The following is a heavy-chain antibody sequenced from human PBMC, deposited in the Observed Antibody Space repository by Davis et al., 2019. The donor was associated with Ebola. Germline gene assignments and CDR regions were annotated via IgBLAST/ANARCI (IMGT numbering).Heavy chain of an antibody. V-gene: IGHV4-39*01. CDR1: GGSISSSSYY. Sequence: SETLSLTCTVSGGSISSSSYYWGWIRQPPGKGLEWIGSIYYSGSTYYNPSLKSRVTISVHTSKNPFSLKLSSVTAADTAVYYCLLADSSGYYYRGYYWGQGTLVTVSS. CDR2: IYYSGST. D-gene: IGHD3-22*01. J-gene: IGHJ4*02. CDR3: LLADSSGYYYRGYY.